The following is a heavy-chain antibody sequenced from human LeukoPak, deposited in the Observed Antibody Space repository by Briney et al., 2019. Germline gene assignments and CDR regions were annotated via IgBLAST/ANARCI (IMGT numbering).Heavy chain of an antibody. Sequence: GGPLRISCAASGFTFDDYGMSWVRLAPGRGLEWVSGISWNAEKTAYAETVKGRFTISRDNAKNSLYLQMNSLSAEDPALYYCARDWRSGFSIDNWGQGTLVAVSS. J-gene: IGHJ4*02. CDR1: GFTFDDYG. CDR3: ARDWRSGFSIDN. D-gene: IGHD6-19*01. CDR2: ISWNAEKT. V-gene: IGHV3-20*04.